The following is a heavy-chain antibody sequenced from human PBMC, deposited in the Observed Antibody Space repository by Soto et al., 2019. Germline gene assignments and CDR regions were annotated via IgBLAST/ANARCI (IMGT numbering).Heavy chain of an antibody. J-gene: IGHJ6*02. CDR2: INPNSGGT. CDR1: GYTFTGYY. Sequence: GASVKVSCKASGYTFTGYYMHWVRQAPGQGLEWMGWINPNSGGTNYAQKFQGWVTMTRDTSISTAYMELSRLRSDDTAVYYCARGYCSGGSCYSDSYYYYGMDVWGQGTTVTVSS. CDR3: ARGYCSGGSCYSDSYYYYGMDV. D-gene: IGHD2-15*01. V-gene: IGHV1-2*04.